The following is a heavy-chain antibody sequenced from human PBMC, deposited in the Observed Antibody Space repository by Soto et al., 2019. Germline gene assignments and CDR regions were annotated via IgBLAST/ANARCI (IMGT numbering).Heavy chain of an antibody. CDR3: ARAGVTPYYYYGMDV. CDR1: GFTVSSNY. J-gene: IGHJ6*02. Sequence: GGSLRLSCAASGFTVSSNYMSWVRQAPGKGLEWVSVIYSGGSTYYADSVKGRFTISRDNSKNTPYLQMNSLRAEDTAVYYCARAGVTPYYYYGMDVWGQGTTVTVSS. CDR2: IYSGGST. V-gene: IGHV3-66*01. D-gene: IGHD2-21*02.